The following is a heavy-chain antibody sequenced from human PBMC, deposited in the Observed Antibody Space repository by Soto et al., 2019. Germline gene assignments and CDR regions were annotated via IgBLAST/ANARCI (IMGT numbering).Heavy chain of an antibody. D-gene: IGHD3-3*01. CDR1: GFTFSSYG. J-gene: IGHJ6*02. V-gene: IGHV3-30*18. CDR3: AKTLYYDFWSGPYYYYGMDV. Sequence: QVQLVESGGGVVQPGRSLRLSCAASGFTFSSYGMHWVRQAPGKGLEWVAVISYDGSNKYYADSVKGRFTISRDNSKNTLYLQMNSLRAEDTAVYYCAKTLYYDFWSGPYYYYGMDVRGQGTTVTVSS. CDR2: ISYDGSNK.